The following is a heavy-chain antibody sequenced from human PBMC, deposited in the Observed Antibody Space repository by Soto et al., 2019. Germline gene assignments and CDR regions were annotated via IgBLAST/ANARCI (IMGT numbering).Heavy chain of an antibody. CDR3: ARTNYGRPRPRWFDP. Sequence: GGSLRLSCAASGFTVSTKYMSWVRQAPGKGLEWVSVIYSGGSTYYADSVKGRFTISRDNSKISLYLQMNSLRAEDTAVYYCARTNYGRPRPRWFDPWGQGTLVTVSS. V-gene: IGHV3-66*01. J-gene: IGHJ5*02. CDR1: GFTVSTKY. CDR2: IYSGGST. D-gene: IGHD3-10*01.